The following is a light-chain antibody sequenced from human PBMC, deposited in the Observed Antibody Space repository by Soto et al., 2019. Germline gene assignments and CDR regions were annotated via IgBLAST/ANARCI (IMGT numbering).Light chain of an antibody. CDR3: QQHGTSPIT. J-gene: IGKJ5*01. CDR2: GAS. Sequence: EIVLAQSPDTLSLSPGERVTLSCRASQTVIRNYLAWHQQKPGQTPRLLVYGASSRATGIPDRFSGSGSGTDSTLTISRLEPEDFAVYYCQQHGTSPITFGQGTRLEIK. V-gene: IGKV3-20*01. CDR1: QTVIRNY.